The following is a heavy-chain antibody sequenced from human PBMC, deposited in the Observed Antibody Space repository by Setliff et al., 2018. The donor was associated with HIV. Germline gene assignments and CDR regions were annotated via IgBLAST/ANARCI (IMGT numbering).Heavy chain of an antibody. CDR2: FDPQDGET. CDR3: ARTPYCTNGLCYKYYFDY. J-gene: IGHJ4*02. D-gene: IGHD2-8*01. CDR1: GYTLTEVS. V-gene: IGHV1-24*01. Sequence: RASVKVSCKVSGYTLTEVSMHWVRQAPKKGLEWMGYFDPQDGETVHAQKFQGRVTMTRNTSINTVYMELSSLRSEDTAVYYCARTPYCTNGLCYKYYFDYWGQGTLVTVSS.